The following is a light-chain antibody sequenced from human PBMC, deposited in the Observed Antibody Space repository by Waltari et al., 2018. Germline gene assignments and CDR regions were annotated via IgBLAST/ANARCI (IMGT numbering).Light chain of an antibody. CDR1: QSISSW. CDR3: QQSGSSPPYT. V-gene: IGKV1-5*01. J-gene: IGKJ2*01. Sequence: DIQMTQSPSTLSASVGDRVTITCRASQSISSWLAWYQQKPGKAPKLLIYGASTRATGIPDRFSGSGSGTDFTLTINRLEPEDFAVYFCQQSGSSPPYTFGQGTKLEI. CDR2: GAS.